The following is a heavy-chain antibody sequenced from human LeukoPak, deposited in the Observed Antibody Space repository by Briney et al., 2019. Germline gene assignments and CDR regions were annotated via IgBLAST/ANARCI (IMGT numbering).Heavy chain of an antibody. CDR3: TKARGTGTSPLSADV. D-gene: IGHD2-2*01. V-gene: IGHV3-53*05. J-gene: IGHJ6*04. Sequence: GGSLRLSCAASGFSVSNNYMIWVRQAPGKGLEWVSIIYSGGGTYYADSVKGRFTISRDNSKNTLYLQMNSLRAEDTAVYYCTKARGTGTSPLSADVWGKGTPVAVSS. CDR2: IYSGGGT. CDR1: GFSVSNNY.